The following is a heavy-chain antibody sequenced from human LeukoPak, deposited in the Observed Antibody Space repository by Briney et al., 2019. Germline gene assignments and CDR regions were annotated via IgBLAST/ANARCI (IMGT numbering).Heavy chain of an antibody. J-gene: IGHJ4*02. CDR2: IYPYDSNT. CDR1: GYSFTSSW. Sequence: GESLKISCKGSGYSFTSSWIGWVRQMPGKGLEWMGIIYPYDSNTKYSPSFQGQVTISADKSITTAYLQWSSLKASDTAMYYCARRDGYLFDYWGQGTLVTVSS. D-gene: IGHD5-24*01. CDR3: ARRDGYLFDY. V-gene: IGHV5-51*01.